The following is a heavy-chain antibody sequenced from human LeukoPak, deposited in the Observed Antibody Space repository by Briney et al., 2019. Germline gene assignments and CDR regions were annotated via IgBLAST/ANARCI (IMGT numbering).Heavy chain of an antibody. CDR2: ISSNGGST. D-gene: IGHD2-2*01. V-gene: IGHV3-64*01. CDR3: ARDYCSSTSCLLDY. J-gene: IGHJ4*02. Sequence: GGSLRLSCAASGFTFSTYAMHWARQAPGKGLEYVSAISSNGGSTYYANPVKGRFTISRDNSKNTLYLQMGSLRAEDMAVYYCARDYCSSTSCLLDYWGQGTLVTVSS. CDR1: GFTFSTYA.